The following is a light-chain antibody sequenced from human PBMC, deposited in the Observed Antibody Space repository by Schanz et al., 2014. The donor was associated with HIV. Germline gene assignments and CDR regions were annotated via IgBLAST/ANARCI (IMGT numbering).Light chain of an antibody. V-gene: IGKV3D-20*02. CDR1: QSVSSN. Sequence: EIVMTQSPATLSVSPGERATLSCRASQSVSSNLAWYQQKPGQAPRLLIYGASTRATGIPDRFSGSGSGTDFTLTISGLEPDDFAVYYCQHRSNWPLTFGGGTKVEIK. CDR3: QHRSNWPLT. J-gene: IGKJ4*01. CDR2: GAS.